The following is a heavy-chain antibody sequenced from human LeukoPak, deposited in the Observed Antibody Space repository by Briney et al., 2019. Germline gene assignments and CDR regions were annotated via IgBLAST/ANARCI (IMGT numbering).Heavy chain of an antibody. CDR1: GYTFTGYY. J-gene: IGHJ4*02. Sequence: ASVKVSCKASGYTFTGYYMHWVRQAPGQGLEWMGRINPNSGGTNYAQKFQGGVTMTRDTSISTAYMELSRLRSDDTAVYYCARFSPYGDPYDYWGQGTLVTVSS. CDR3: ARFSPYGDPYDY. D-gene: IGHD4-17*01. V-gene: IGHV1-2*06. CDR2: INPNSGGT.